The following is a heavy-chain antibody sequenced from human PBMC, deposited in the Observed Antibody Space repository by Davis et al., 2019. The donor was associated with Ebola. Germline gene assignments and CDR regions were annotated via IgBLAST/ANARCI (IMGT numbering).Heavy chain of an antibody. J-gene: IGHJ4*02. CDR2: IYQSGST. CDR1: GYSISSGYY. Sequence: SETLSLTCTVSGYSISSGYYWGWIRQTPGKRLEWIANIYQSGSTYYNPSLKSRVTISVDTSKNPFSLKVRSVTAADTAVYYCARGGRWAAAAGDLLLWGQGTLLTVPS. D-gene: IGHD6-13*01. V-gene: IGHV4-38-2*02. CDR3: ARGGRWAAAAGDLLL.